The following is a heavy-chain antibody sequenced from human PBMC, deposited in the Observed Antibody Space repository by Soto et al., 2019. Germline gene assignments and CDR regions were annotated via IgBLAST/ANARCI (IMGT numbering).Heavy chain of an antibody. J-gene: IGHJ4*02. Sequence: EVQLLESGGGLVQPGGSLRLSCAASGLTFSSYAMNWVRRAPGKGLEWVSGISGSGGSTYYADSVKGRFTISRDNSKNPLYLRMNSLRAEDTAVYYCGLGVAILPVHYWGQGTLVTVSS. CDR3: GLGVAILPVHY. V-gene: IGHV3-23*01. CDR2: ISGSGGST. D-gene: IGHD3-3*01. CDR1: GLTFSSYA.